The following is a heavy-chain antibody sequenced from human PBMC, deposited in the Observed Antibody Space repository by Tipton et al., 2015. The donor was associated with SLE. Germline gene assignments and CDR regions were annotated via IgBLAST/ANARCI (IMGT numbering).Heavy chain of an antibody. CDR2: IYYSGST. V-gene: IGHV4-39*01. CDR3: AGGGGLGMGEDY. D-gene: IGHD3-16*01. J-gene: IGHJ4*02. CDR1: GGSISSSSYY. Sequence: LRLSCTVSGGSISSSSYYWGWIRQPPGKGLEWIGSIYYSGSTYYNPSLKSRVTISVDTSKNQFSLKLSSVIAADTAVYYCAGGGGLGMGEDYWGQGTLVTVSS.